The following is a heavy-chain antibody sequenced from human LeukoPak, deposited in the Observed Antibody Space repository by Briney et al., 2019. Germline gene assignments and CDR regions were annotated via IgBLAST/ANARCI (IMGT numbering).Heavy chain of an antibody. V-gene: IGHV4-34*01. CDR2: IKHSGST. CDR3: ATGGSAGLISAFDI. Sequence: SETLSLTCAVYGGSFSGHYWSWIRQPPGKGLERIGEIKHSGSTNYNPSLKSRVTISVDTSKNQFSLKLSSVTAADTAVYYCATGGSAGLISAFDIWGQGTMVTVSS. CDR1: GGSFSGHY. D-gene: IGHD2-15*01. J-gene: IGHJ3*02.